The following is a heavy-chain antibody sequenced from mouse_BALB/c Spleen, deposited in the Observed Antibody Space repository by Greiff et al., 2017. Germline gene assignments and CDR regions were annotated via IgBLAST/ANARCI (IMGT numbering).Heavy chain of an antibody. CDR1: GFTFSSYT. J-gene: IGHJ3*01. CDR3: TRDDYDAY. Sequence: EVKLVESGGGLVKPGGSLELSCAASGFTFSSYTMSWVRQTPEKRLEWVATISSGGSYTYYPDSVKGRFTISRYNAKNTLYLQMSSLKSEDTAMYYCTRDDYDAYWGQGTLVTVSA. D-gene: IGHD2-4*01. CDR2: ISSGGSYT. V-gene: IGHV5-6-4*01.